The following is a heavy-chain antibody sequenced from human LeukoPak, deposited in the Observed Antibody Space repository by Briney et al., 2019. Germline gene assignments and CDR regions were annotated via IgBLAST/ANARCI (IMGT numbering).Heavy chain of an antibody. CDR3: ARDRHFDL. Sequence: GGSLRLSCAASGFTFSSYPMHWVRQAPGKGLEWVALISYDGSNKYYADSVKGRFTTSRDNSKNTLYLQMNSLRAEDTAVYYCARDRHFDLWGRGTLVTVSS. V-gene: IGHV3-30-3*01. J-gene: IGHJ2*01. CDR2: ISYDGSNK. CDR1: GFTFSSYP.